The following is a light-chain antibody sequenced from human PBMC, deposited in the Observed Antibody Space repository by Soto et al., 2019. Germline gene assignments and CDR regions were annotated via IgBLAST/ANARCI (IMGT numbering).Light chain of an antibody. Sequence: QSALTQPASVSGSPGQSITISCTGTSSDVGSYNLVSWYQQHPGTAPKLMIYEVSKRPSGVSNRFSGSKSGNTASLTISGLQAEDEADYYCCSYAGSSTLVVFGGGTKVTVL. CDR3: CSYAGSSTLVV. V-gene: IGLV2-23*02. CDR2: EVS. J-gene: IGLJ2*01. CDR1: SSDVGSYNL.